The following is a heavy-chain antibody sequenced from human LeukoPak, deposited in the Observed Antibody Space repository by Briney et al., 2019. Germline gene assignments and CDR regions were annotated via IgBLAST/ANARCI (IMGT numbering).Heavy chain of an antibody. V-gene: IGHV3-15*01. CDR2: IKSKTDGGTT. CDR1: GFTFSNAW. J-gene: IGHJ4*02. D-gene: IGHD4/OR15-4a*01. Sequence: GGSLRLSCAASGFTFSNAWMSWVRQAPGKGLEWFAGIKSKTDGGTTDYAAPVKGRFTISRDDSKNTLYLQMNSLKTEDTAVYYCTTELRRKLLGFDYWGQGTLVTVSS. CDR3: TTELRRKLLGFDY.